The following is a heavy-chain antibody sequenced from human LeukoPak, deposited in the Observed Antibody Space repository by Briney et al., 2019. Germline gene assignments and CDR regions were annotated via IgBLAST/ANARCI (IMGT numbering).Heavy chain of an antibody. CDR1: GFTVSSNY. J-gene: IGHJ4*02. Sequence: GGSLRLSCAASGFTVSSNYMSWVRQAPGKGLEWVSVIYSGGSTYYADSVKGRFTISRDNSKNTLYLQMNSLRAEDRAVYYCASGGYCSGGSCFPLLDYWGQGTLVTVSS. V-gene: IGHV3-53*01. D-gene: IGHD2-15*01. CDR3: ASGGYCSGGSCFPLLDY. CDR2: IYSGGST.